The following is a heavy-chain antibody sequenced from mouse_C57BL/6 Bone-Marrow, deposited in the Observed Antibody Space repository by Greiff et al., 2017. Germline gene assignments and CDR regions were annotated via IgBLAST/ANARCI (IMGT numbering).Heavy chain of an antibody. J-gene: IGHJ2*01. Sequence: DVKLVESGPGLAKPSPTLSLTCSVTGYSITSDYWNWIRKFPGNKLEYMGYISYSGSTYYNPSLKSRISITRDTSKNQYYLRLNSVTTEDTSTYYCARRWGYGIDYWGQGTTLTVSS. D-gene: IGHD1-2*01. V-gene: IGHV3-8*01. CDR2: ISYSGST. CDR3: ARRWGYGIDY. CDR1: GYSITSDY.